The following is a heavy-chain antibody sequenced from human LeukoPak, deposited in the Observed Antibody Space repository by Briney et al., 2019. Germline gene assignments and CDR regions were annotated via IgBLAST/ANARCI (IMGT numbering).Heavy chain of an antibody. CDR2: INHSGXT. V-gene: IGHV4-34*01. CDR3: TRVITGHDY. D-gene: IGHD3-16*01. Sequence: SETLXLTCAVSGVSFDDYYWXXXXQTPGKGLEWXXEINHSGXTHDSPSLKSRVTLSIDTSRKQFSLNLRSVTVADAGFYYCTRVITGHDYWGQGTLVTVSS. J-gene: IGHJ4*02. CDR1: GVSFDDYY.